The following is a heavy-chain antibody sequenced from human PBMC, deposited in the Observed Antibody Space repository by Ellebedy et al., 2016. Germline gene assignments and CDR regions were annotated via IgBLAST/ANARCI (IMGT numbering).Heavy chain of an antibody. CDR2: IYYSGST. V-gene: IGHV4-39*01. Sequence: SETLSLTCTVSGGSISNSSYYWDWIRQPPGKGLEWIGNIYYSGSTYYNPSLKSRVTISVDTSKNQFPLKLSSVTAADTAVYYCASHGRSGWGINGYFNFWGQGTLVTVSS. CDR1: GGSISNSSYY. CDR3: ASHGRSGWGINGYFNF. J-gene: IGHJ4*02. D-gene: IGHD6-19*01.